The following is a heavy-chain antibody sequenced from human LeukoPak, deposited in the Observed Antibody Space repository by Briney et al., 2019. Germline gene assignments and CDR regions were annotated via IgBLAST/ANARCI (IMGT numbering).Heavy chain of an antibody. J-gene: IGHJ6*02. CDR3: ARDRVALSSGMDV. V-gene: IGHV3-33*01. D-gene: IGHD5-12*01. CDR1: GFTFSSYG. Sequence: GMSLRLSCAASGFTFSSYGMHWVRQAPGKGLEWVAVIWYDGSNKYYADSVKGRFTISRDNSKNTLYLQINSLRAEDTAVYYCARDRVALSSGMDVWGQGTTVTVSS. CDR2: IWYDGSNK.